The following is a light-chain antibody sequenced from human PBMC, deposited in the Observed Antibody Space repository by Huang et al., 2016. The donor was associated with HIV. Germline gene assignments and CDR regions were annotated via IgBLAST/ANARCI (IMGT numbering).Light chain of an antibody. CDR1: HSVSSN. Sequence: EIVMTQSPATLSVSPGESATLSCRASHSVSSNLGWYQQKPGQAPRLLIYAASTGATGIPARFSDSGSGTEFTLTISSLQSEDFAVYYCQQYNNWPGTFGQGTKVEIK. J-gene: IGKJ1*01. CDR3: QQYNNWPGT. CDR2: AAS. V-gene: IGKV3-15*01.